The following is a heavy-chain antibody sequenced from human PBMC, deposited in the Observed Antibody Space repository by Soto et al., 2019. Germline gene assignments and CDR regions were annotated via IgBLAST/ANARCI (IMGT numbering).Heavy chain of an antibody. D-gene: IGHD1-26*01. J-gene: IGHJ3*02. Sequence: GGSLRLSCAASGFTFSSYSMNWVRQAPGKGLEWVSYISSSSSTIYYADSVKGRFTISRDNAKNSLYLQMNSLRDEDTAVYYCARDRGLLVWPRTPVDAFDIWGQGTMVTVSS. CDR2: ISSSSSTI. CDR1: GFTFSSYS. V-gene: IGHV3-48*02. CDR3: ARDRGLLVWPRTPVDAFDI.